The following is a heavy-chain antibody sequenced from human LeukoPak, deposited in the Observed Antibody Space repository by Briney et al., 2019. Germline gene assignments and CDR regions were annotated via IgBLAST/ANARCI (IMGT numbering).Heavy chain of an antibody. D-gene: IGHD3-10*01. V-gene: IGHV4-61*01. CDR3: ARAPALLWFGELSYMDV. J-gene: IGHJ6*03. CDR1: GYSISSGYY. Sequence: SETLSLTCTVSGYSISSGYYWGWIRQPPGKGLEWIGYIYYSGSTNYNPSLKSRVTISVDTSKNQFSLKLSSVTAADTAVYYCARAPALLWFGELSYMDVWGKGTTVTVSS. CDR2: IYYSGST.